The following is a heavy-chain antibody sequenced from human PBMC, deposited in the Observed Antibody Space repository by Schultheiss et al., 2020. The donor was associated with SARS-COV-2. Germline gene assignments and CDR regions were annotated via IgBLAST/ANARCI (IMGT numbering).Heavy chain of an antibody. D-gene: IGHD3-3*01. Sequence: GGSLRLSCAASGFTFSSYAMSWVRQAPGKGLEWVSAISGSGGITYYVDSVKGRFTISRDNSKNMLYLQLNSLRAEDTAVYYCAREGDWSGYYPGWFDPWGQGTLVTVSS. CDR2: ISGSGGIT. CDR1: GFTFSSYA. V-gene: IGHV3-23*01. CDR3: AREGDWSGYYPGWFDP. J-gene: IGHJ5*02.